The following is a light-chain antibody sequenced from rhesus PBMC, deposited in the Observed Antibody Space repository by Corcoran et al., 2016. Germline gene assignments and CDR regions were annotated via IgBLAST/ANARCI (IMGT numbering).Light chain of an antibody. CDR2: KAS. CDR3: QQYSSSPPT. Sequence: DIQMTQSPSSLSASVGDTVTITCRASKSIRNWLAWSQQKPGKAPKLLIYKASTLQSGGPSRFSGSGSGTDFTLSISSLQSEDFATYYCQQYSSSPPTFGQGTKVEIK. V-gene: IGKV1-22*01. J-gene: IGKJ1*01. CDR1: KSIRNW.